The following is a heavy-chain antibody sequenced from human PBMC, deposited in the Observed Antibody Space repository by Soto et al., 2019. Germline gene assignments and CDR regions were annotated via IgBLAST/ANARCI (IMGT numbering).Heavy chain of an antibody. D-gene: IGHD6-19*01. CDR1: GFTFSSYG. V-gene: IGHV3-30*03. J-gene: IGHJ4*02. CDR3: EASAVAGDALFDY. CDR2: ISYDGSNK. Sequence: QVQLVESGGGVVQPGRSLRLSCAASGFTFSSYGMHWVRQAPGKGLEWVAVISYDGSNKYYADSVKGRFTISRDNSKKTLYLQMNSLRPEDTAVYYCEASAVAGDALFDYWGQGPLVTVSS.